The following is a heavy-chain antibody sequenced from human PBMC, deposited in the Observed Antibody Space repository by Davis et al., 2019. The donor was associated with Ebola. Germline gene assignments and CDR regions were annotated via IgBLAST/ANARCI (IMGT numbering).Heavy chain of an antibody. CDR3: ARGYFGSGSYYTSSYYFDN. CDR2: INPSGGNT. CDR1: GYTFTSYY. J-gene: IGHJ4*02. D-gene: IGHD3-10*01. V-gene: IGHV1-46*01. Sequence: ASVKVSCKASGYTFTSYYVHWVRQAPGQGLEWMGVINPSGGNTNYAQKFQGRVTMTRDTSTSTVYMELSSLRYDDPAVYFCARGYFGSGSYYTSSYYFDNWGQGTLVTVSS.